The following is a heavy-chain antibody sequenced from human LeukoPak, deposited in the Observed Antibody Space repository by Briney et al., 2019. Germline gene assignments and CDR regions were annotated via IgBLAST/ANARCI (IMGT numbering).Heavy chain of an antibody. CDR2: VKQAGSEK. D-gene: IGHD1-26*01. CDR1: GFTFRDYW. J-gene: IGHJ4*02. Sequence: GGSLRLSCTASGFTFRDYWMSWVRQAPGKGLEWVANVKQAGSEKNYVDSVKGRLTISRDNAKNSLYLQMNSLRAEDTAVYYCARVGLGSSFFDYWGQGTLVTVSS. CDR3: ARVGLGSSFFDY. V-gene: IGHV3-7*01.